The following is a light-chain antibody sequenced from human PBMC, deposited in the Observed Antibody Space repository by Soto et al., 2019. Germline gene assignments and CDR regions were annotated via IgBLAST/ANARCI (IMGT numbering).Light chain of an antibody. V-gene: IGLV1-44*01. CDR1: SSKIGSNT. CDR3: ATWDDCRNGYV. J-gene: IGLJ1*01. CDR2: DND. Sequence: QSALTQPPAASGTPGQRVTISASGSSSKIGSNTGSWYQRVRGTAPTLLIYDNDERPSGVPGPFSGSKSGTSASLAISGLQSEDEADYYCATWDDCRNGYVFRPGTKVTV.